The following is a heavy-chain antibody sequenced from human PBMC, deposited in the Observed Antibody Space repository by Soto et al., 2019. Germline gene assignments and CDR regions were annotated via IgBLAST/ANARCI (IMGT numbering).Heavy chain of an antibody. D-gene: IGHD3-16*01. CDR3: ASRRGRYPFDN. J-gene: IGHJ4*02. CDR2: ISYTGRT. Sequence: PSETLSLTCSVSGGSINAYDDYWGWIRQAPGKGMEWIGTISYTGRTYYNPSLKSLVTIFVDTSENQFSLRLSSVTAADTAIYFCASRRGRYPFDNWGQGTLVTVSS. V-gene: IGHV4-39*07. CDR1: GGSINAYDDY.